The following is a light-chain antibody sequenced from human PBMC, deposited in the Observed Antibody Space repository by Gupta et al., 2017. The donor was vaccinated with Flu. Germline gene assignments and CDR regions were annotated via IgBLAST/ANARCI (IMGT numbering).Light chain of an antibody. CDR1: NVGSKS. CDR2: DTS. Sequence: SYVLTQAPPVSVAPGETATITCGGDNVGSKSVHWYQQKPGQAPVLVVYDTSDRPSGIPVRFSGSSSGNTATLTVSRVESGDEADFYCQVWDNSRGRAVFGGGTKLSVL. V-gene: IGLV3-21*02. J-gene: IGLJ2*01. CDR3: QVWDNSRGRAV.